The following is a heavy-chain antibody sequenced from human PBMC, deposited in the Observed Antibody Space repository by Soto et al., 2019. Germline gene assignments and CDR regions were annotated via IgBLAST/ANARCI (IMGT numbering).Heavy chain of an antibody. J-gene: IGHJ4*02. CDR1: GGSIRSYY. D-gene: IGHD2-15*01. CDR3: AGERGYSY. V-gene: IGHV4-59*01. CDR2: IYYSGST. Sequence: QVQLQESGPGLVKPSETLSLTCTVSGGSIRSYYWSWIRQSPGKGLEWIGYIYYSGSTYYNPSLKSRVAISVDTSKNQFSLKLSSVTAADTAVYYCAGERGYSYWGQGTLVTVSS.